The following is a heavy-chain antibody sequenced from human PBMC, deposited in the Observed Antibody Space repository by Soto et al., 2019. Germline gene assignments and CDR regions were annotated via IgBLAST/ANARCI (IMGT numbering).Heavy chain of an antibody. D-gene: IGHD3-10*01. CDR3: ARELWFGELKTYYGMDV. V-gene: IGHV1-2*02. CDR1: GYTFTGYY. Sequence: RASVKVSCKASGYTFTGYYMHWVRQAPGEGLEWMGWINPNSGGTNYAQKFQGRVTMTRDTSISTAYMELSRLRSDDTAVYYCARELWFGELKTYYGMDVWGQGTPVTVS. J-gene: IGHJ6*02. CDR2: INPNSGGT.